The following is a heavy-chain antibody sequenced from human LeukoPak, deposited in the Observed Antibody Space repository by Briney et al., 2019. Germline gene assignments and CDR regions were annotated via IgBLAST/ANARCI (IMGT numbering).Heavy chain of an antibody. CDR1: GFTFNTYG. CDR3: ANDPPHGDYIYFDY. CDR2: ISGSGGAT. D-gene: IGHD4-17*01. J-gene: IGHJ4*02. V-gene: IGHV3-23*01. Sequence: GGSLRLSCAASGFTFNTYGMSWVRQAPGKGLEWVSGISGSGGATYYADSVKGRFTISRDNSKNTLYLQMNSLRAEDTAVYYCANDPPHGDYIYFDYWGQGTLVTVSS.